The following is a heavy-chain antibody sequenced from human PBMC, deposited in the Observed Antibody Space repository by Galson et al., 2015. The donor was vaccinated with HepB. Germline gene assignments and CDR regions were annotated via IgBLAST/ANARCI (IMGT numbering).Heavy chain of an antibody. J-gene: IGHJ6*03. CDR3: ARTYSSSSTPYYYYYYMDV. V-gene: IGHV2-70*01. CDR2: IDWDDDK. D-gene: IGHD6-6*01. CDR1: GFSLSTSGMC. Sequence: PALVKPTQTLTLTCTFSGFSLSTSGMCVSWIRQPPGKALEWLALIDWDDDKYYSTSLKTRLTISKDTSKNQVVLTMTNMDPVDTATYYCARTYSSSSTPYYYYYYMDVWGKGTTVTVSS.